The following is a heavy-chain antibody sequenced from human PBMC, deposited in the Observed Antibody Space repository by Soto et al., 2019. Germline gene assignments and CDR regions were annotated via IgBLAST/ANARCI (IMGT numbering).Heavy chain of an antibody. D-gene: IGHD3-10*01. Sequence: SETLSLTCTVSGGSISSGGYYWSWIRQHPGKGLEWIGYIYYGGSTYYNPSLKSRVTISVDTSKNQFSLKLSSVTAADTAVYYCASEWFGELQGFDPWGQGTLVTVSS. J-gene: IGHJ5*02. CDR3: ASEWFGELQGFDP. CDR2: IYYGGST. CDR1: GGSISSGGYY. V-gene: IGHV4-31*03.